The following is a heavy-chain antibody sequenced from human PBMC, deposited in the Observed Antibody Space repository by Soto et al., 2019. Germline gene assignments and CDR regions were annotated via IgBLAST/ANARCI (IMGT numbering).Heavy chain of an antibody. D-gene: IGHD6-13*01. Sequence: QVQLVQSGAEVKKPGSSVKVSCKASGGTFSSYAISWVRQAPGQGLEWMGGIIPIFGTANYAQKFQGRVTITADESTSTAYMELSSLRSEDTAVYYCARGDSSSLSFGYYYGMDVWGQGTTVTVSS. J-gene: IGHJ6*02. CDR2: IIPIFGTA. V-gene: IGHV1-69*01. CDR3: ARGDSSSLSFGYYYGMDV. CDR1: GGTFSSYA.